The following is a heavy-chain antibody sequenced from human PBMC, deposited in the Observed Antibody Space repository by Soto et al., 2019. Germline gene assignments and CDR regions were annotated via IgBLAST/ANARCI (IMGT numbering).Heavy chain of an antibody. CDR1: GYTFTSYG. D-gene: IGHD2-2*01. CDR2: ISAYNGNT. V-gene: IGHV1-18*01. Sequence: ASVKVSCKASGYTFTSYGISWVRQAPGQGLEWMGWISAYNGNTNYAQKLQGRVTMTTDTPTSTAYMELRSLRSDDTAVYYCARESYCSSTSCYEFFQHWGQGTLVTVSS. CDR3: ARESYCSSTSCYEFFQH. J-gene: IGHJ1*01.